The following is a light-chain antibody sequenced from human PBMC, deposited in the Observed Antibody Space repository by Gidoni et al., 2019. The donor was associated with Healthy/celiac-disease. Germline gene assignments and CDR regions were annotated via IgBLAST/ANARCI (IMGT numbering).Light chain of an antibody. CDR1: QSISSY. CDR3: QQSYSTPNT. V-gene: IGKV1-39*01. Sequence: DFKWTKPPSSLSASVGDRVTITCRASQSISSYLNWYQQKPGKAPKLLIYAASSLQSGVPSRFSGSGSGTDFTLTISSLQPEDFATYYCQQSYSTPNTFGGGTKVEIK. J-gene: IGKJ4*01. CDR2: AAS.